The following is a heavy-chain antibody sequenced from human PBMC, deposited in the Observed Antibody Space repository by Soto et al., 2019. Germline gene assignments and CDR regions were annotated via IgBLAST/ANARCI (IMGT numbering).Heavy chain of an antibody. J-gene: IGHJ5*02. D-gene: IGHD6-6*01. Sequence: LRLSCAASGFTFSSYSMNWVRQAPGKGLEWVSYISSSSSTIYYADSVKGRFTISRDNAKNSLYLQMNSLRAEDTAVYYCASHVYSSSDNWFDPWGQGTLVTVS. CDR1: GFTFSSYS. V-gene: IGHV3-48*01. CDR2: ISSSSSTI. CDR3: ASHVYSSSDNWFDP.